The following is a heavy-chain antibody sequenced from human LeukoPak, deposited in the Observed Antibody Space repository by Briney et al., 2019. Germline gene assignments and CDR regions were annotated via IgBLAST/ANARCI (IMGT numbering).Heavy chain of an antibody. CDR2: ISGSGGST. V-gene: IGHV3-23*01. J-gene: IGHJ5*02. CDR3: ARHQPDDYSGYH. Sequence: GGSLRLSCAASGFTFSSYAMSWVRQAPGKGLEWVSAISGSGGSTYYADSVKGRFTISRDNSENSLYLQMTSLRAEDTAVYYCARHQPDDYSGYHWGQGTLVTVCS. D-gene: IGHD3-22*01. CDR1: GFTFSSYA.